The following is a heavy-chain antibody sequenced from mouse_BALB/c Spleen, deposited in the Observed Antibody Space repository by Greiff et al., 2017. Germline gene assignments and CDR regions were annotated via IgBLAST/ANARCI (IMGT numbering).Heavy chain of an antibody. CDR1: GYSFTGYY. J-gene: IGHJ4*01. CDR2: INPYNGAT. V-gene: IGHV1-31*01. Sequence: EVQLQQSGPELVKPGASVKISCKASGYSFTGYYMHWVKQSHVKSLEWIGRINPYNGATSYNQNFKDKASLTVDKSSSTAYMELHSLTSEDSAVYYCARRGTGTAMDYWGQGTSVTVAS. CDR3: ARRGTGTAMDY. D-gene: IGHD4-1*01.